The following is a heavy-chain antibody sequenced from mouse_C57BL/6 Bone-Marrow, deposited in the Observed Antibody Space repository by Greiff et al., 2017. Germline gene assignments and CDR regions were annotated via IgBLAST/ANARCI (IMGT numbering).Heavy chain of an antibody. J-gene: IGHJ3*01. CDR3: ARDLSAY. CDR2: IHPHSGST. Sequence: QVPLQQPGAELVKPGASVKLSCKASGYTFTSYWMHWVKQRPGQGLEWIGLIHPHSGSTNYNEKFKSKATLTVDKSSSTTYIQHSSLTSWDSAFYVCARDLSAYWGQGTLVTVSA. CDR1: GYTFTSYW. V-gene: IGHV1-64*01.